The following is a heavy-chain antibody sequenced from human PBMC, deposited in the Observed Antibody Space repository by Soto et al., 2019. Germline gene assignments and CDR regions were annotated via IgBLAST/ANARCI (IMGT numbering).Heavy chain of an antibody. J-gene: IGHJ4*02. CDR3: ARRGYSGYEIDY. V-gene: IGHV3-64*01. D-gene: IGHD5-12*01. Sequence: EVQLVESGGGLVQPRGSLRLSCAASGFTFSSYAMHWVRQAPGKGLEYVSDISSNGGSTYYANSVKGRFTISRDNSKNTLYLEMGSLRAEDMAVYYCARRGYSGYEIDYWGQGTLVTVSS. CDR1: GFTFSSYA. CDR2: ISSNGGST.